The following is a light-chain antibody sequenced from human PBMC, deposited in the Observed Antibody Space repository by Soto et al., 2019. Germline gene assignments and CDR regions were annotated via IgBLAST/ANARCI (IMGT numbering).Light chain of an antibody. J-gene: IGLJ3*02. Sequence: QAVVTQPPSVSGAPGQRVTISCTGSSSNIGAGDPVPWYQQLPGTAPKLLVARNRPSGVPDRFSVSKSGASASLSITGLQAEDEADYYCQSYDSSLSRRWVFGGGTKVNVL. CDR3: QSYDSSLSRRWV. CDR1: SSNIGAGDP. V-gene: IGLV1-40*03. CDR2: R.